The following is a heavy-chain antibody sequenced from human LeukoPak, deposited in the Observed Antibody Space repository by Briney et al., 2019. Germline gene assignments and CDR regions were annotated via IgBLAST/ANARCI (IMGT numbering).Heavy chain of an antibody. CDR2: ISSSSSYI. D-gene: IGHD5-18*01. CDR1: GFTFSSYS. J-gene: IGHJ6*02. Sequence: GGSLRLSCAASGFTFSSYSMNWVRQAPGKGLEWVSSISSSSSYIYYADSVKGRFTISRDNAKNSLYLQMNSLRAEDTAVYYCARDQEYSYGYAYYYYGMDVWGQGATVTVSS. V-gene: IGHV3-21*01. CDR3: ARDQEYSYGYAYYYYGMDV.